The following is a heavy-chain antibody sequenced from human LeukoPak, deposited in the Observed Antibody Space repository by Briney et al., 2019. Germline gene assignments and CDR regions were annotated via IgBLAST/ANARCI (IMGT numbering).Heavy chain of an antibody. J-gene: IGHJ3*02. CDR3: ARGRDTAMRLSYFPSLDI. Sequence: SVKVSCKACGGTFSSYAISWVRQATGQGLEWMGGIIPIFGTANYAQKFQGRVTITADESTSTAYMELSSLRSEDTAVYYCARGRDTAMRLSYFPSLDIWGQGTMVTVSS. V-gene: IGHV1-69*01. D-gene: IGHD5-18*01. CDR1: GGTFSSYA. CDR2: IIPIFGTA.